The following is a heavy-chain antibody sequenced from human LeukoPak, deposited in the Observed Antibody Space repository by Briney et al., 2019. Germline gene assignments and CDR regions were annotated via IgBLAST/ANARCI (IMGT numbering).Heavy chain of an antibody. CDR3: ARFFYKAVDY. CDR1: GGSVSSYY. Sequence: PSETLSLTCSVSGGSVSSYYWSWIRQSPGKGLEWIGYIHNSGRTNYNPSLKSRVTGFVDTSKNQFSLKLSSVTAADTAVYYCARFFYKAVDYWGQGTLVTVSS. V-gene: IGHV4-4*08. J-gene: IGHJ4*02. D-gene: IGHD3-10*01. CDR2: IHNSGRT.